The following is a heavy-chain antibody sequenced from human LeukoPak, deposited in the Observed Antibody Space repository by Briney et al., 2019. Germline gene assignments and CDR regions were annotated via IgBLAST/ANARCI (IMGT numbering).Heavy chain of an antibody. D-gene: IGHD2-8*01. Sequence: PGGSLRLSSATSPFTFSSYIMNWVRHAPGKGLECVSYISSSSTIYYTHSVTGRFTISRDNAKHSLYLQMNSLRAEETAVDYCAREAYCANGGGYFDYWGQGTLVTVSS. CDR1: PFTFSSYI. V-gene: IGHV3-48*01. J-gene: IGHJ4*02. CDR2: ISSSSTI. CDR3: AREAYCANGGGYFDY.